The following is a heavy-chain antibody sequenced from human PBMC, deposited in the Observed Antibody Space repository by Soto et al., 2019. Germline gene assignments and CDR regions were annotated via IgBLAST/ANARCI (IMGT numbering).Heavy chain of an antibody. CDR1: GDSISRGYH. D-gene: IGHD3-22*01. V-gene: IGHV4-38-2*01. Sequence: PSETLSLTCAVSGDSISRGYHWAWIRQSPTKGLEWIASIYHTGTTYYNPSLESRVALSLDTSKNQFSLTLSSVTAADTAIYYCASQDYDKSVYYFDYWGRGTLVTVSS. CDR3: ASQDYDKSVYYFDY. J-gene: IGHJ4*02. CDR2: IYHTGTT.